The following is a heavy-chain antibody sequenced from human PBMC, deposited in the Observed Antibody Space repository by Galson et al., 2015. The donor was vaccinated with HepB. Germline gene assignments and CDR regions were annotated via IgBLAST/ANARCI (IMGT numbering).Heavy chain of an antibody. CDR3: ARDGGSGYANWYFDL. D-gene: IGHD5-12*01. J-gene: IGHJ2*01. CDR2: ISYDATNK. Sequence: SLRLSCAASGFTFSRYAMHWVRQAPGKGLQWVAIISYDATNKYYADSVKGRFTISRDNSKNTLFLQMNSLRAEDTAVYYCARDGGSGYANWYFDLWGRGTLVTVSS. V-gene: IGHV3-30*04. CDR1: GFTFSRYA.